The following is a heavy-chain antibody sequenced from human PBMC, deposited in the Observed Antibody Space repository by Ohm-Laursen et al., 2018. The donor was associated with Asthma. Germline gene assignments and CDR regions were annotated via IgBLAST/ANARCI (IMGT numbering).Heavy chain of an antibody. CDR1: GYSFRDYA. Sequence: EASVKVSCKASGYSFRDYALNWVRQAPGQGLEWMGWIHTNTGSPRYAQGFTGRFVFSLDTSVSTAYLQISSLKAEDTALYYCARVPSSGYCYDYWGQGTLVTVSS. V-gene: IGHV7-4-1*02. D-gene: IGHD3-22*01. CDR2: IHTNTGSP. CDR3: ARVPSSGYCYDY. J-gene: IGHJ4*02.